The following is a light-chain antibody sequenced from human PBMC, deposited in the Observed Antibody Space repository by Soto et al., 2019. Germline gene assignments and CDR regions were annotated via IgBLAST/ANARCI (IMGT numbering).Light chain of an antibody. CDR2: EVS. CDR1: SRDVGSYNL. CDR3: CSYAGSSTLV. J-gene: IGLJ3*02. V-gene: IGLV2-23*02. Sequence: QSVLTQPASVSGSPGQSITISCTGTSRDVGSYNLVSWYQQHPGKAPQLMIYEVSKRPSGGSNRFSGSKSGNTASLTISGLQAEDEADYYCCSYAGSSTLVFVVGTKVTVL.